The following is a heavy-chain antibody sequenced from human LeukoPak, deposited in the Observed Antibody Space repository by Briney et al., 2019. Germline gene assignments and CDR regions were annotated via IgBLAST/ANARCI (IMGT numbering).Heavy chain of an antibody. Sequence: GGSLRLSCAASGFTISTYGMSWVRQAPGKGLEWVSSISGGTTYYADSVKGRFTISRDTSKNTVYLQMNSLRAEDTAVYYCAKSVYHSGNFWGQGTLVTVSP. V-gene: IGHV3-23*01. CDR2: ISGGTT. D-gene: IGHD3-10*01. CDR1: GFTISTYG. CDR3: AKSVYHSGNF. J-gene: IGHJ4*02.